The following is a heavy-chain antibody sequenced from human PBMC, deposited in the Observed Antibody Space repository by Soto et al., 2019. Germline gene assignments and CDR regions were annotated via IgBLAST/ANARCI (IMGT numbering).Heavy chain of an antibody. CDR1: GFTFSSHA. D-gene: IGHD2-15*01. Sequence: PGGSLRLSCAASGFTFSSHAMSWVRQAPGRGLEWVSSISGSGGSTYYADSVKGRFTISRDNSKSTLYLQMNSLRAEDTAVYYCAKDATFMVSDYWGQGTLVTVSS. V-gene: IGHV3-23*01. CDR3: AKDATFMVSDY. CDR2: ISGSGGST. J-gene: IGHJ4*02.